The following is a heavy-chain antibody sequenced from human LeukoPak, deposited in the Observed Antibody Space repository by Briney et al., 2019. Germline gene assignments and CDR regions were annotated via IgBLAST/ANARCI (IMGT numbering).Heavy chain of an antibody. CDR3: ATCNWEYEADY. Sequence: GGSLRLSCAASGFTFSNYWIYWVRQVPGKGLVWVSRISPDGKDTSHADSVKGRFTISRDNAKNTLYLQMNSLRAEDTAVYYCATCNWEYEADYWGQGTLVTVSS. CDR2: ISPDGKDT. D-gene: IGHD7-27*01. V-gene: IGHV3-74*01. CDR1: GFTFSNYW. J-gene: IGHJ4*02.